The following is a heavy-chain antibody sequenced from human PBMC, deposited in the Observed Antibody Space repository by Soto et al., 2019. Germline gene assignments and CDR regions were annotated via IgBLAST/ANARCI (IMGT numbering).Heavy chain of an antibody. CDR3: GAAMDPWYFDY. CDR1: GGPFSSYA. V-gene: IGHV1-69*13. CDR2: IIPIFGTA. Sequence: SVKVSCTASGGPFSSYAISWVRQAPGQGLEWMGGIIPIFGTANYAQKFQGRVTITADESTSTAYMELSSLRSEDTAVYDCGAAMDPWYFDYWGQGTLVTVSS. D-gene: IGHD2-2*01. J-gene: IGHJ4*02.